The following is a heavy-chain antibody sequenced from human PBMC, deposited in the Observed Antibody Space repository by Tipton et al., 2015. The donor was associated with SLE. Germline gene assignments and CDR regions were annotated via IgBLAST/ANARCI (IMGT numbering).Heavy chain of an antibody. CDR2: IYYSGIT. CDR3: ARGRLGDSQHHFDY. V-gene: IGHV4-39*07. CDR1: GGSISSSSYY. D-gene: IGHD1-26*01. Sequence: TLSLTCTVSGGSISSSSYYWGWIRQPPGKGLEWIGSIYYSGITYYNPSLKSRVTISVDTSKNQFSLKVSSVTAADTAVYYCARGRLGDSQHHFDYWGQGTLVTVSS. J-gene: IGHJ4*02.